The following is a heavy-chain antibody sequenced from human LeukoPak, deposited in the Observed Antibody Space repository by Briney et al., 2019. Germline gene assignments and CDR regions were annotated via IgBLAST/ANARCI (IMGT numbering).Heavy chain of an antibody. J-gene: IGHJ4*02. D-gene: IGHD1-14*01. CDR3: ARNGYKASGDY. V-gene: IGHV3-23*01. CDR1: GFTFSGSA. Sequence: SGGSLRLSCAASGFTFSGSAMSWVRQAPGEGLEWVSLISYSGANSYYTDSVRGRFTISRDNSKNTLYLQMNSLRAEDTAVYYCARNGYKASGDYWGQGTLVTVSS. CDR2: ISYSGANS.